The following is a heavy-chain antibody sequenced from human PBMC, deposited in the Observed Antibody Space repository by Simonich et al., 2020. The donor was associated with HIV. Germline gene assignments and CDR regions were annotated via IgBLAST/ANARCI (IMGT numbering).Heavy chain of an antibody. V-gene: IGHV3-21*01. Sequence: EVQLVESGGGLVKPGGSLRLSCAASGFTFSSYSMNWVPQAPGKGLEWVSSISSSSSYKYYADSVKGRFTISRDNAKNSLYLQMNSLRAEDTAVYYCARDGRKGSSTSCSDYWGQGTLVTVSS. CDR3: ARDGRKGSSTSCSDY. D-gene: IGHD2-2*01. CDR1: GFTFSSYS. J-gene: IGHJ4*02. CDR2: ISSSSSYK.